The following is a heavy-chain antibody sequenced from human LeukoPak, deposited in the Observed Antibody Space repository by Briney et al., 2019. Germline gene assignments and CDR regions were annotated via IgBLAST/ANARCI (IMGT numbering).Heavy chain of an antibody. CDR2: INHSGSI. D-gene: IGHD1-26*01. J-gene: IGHJ4*02. CDR3: ARARSGKWGFDY. CDR1: GGSISTYY. V-gene: IGHV4-34*01. Sequence: SETLSLTCTVSGGSISTYYWSWIRQPPGRGLEWIGEINHSGSINYNPSLKSRVTISVDTSKNQFSLKLSSVTAADTAVYYCARARSGKWGFDYWGQGTLVTVSS.